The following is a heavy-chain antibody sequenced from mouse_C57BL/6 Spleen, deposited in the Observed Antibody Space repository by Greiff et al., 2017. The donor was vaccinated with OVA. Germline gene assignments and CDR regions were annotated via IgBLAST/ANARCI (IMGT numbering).Heavy chain of an antibody. CDR1: GFTFSDYY. CDR3: ARDRTGTIDY. J-gene: IGHJ2*01. Sequence: EVMLVESEGGLVQPGSSMKLSCTASGFTFSDYYMAWVRQVPEKGLEWVANINYDGSSTYYLDSLKSRFIISRDNAKNILYLQMSSLKSEDTATYYCARDRTGTIDYWGQGTTLTVSS. D-gene: IGHD4-1*01. V-gene: IGHV5-16*01. CDR2: INYDGSST.